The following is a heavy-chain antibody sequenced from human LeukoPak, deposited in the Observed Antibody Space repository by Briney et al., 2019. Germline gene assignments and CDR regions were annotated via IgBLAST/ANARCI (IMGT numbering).Heavy chain of an antibody. J-gene: IGHJ4*02. CDR2: VHLDGRT. V-gene: IGHV4-4*02. D-gene: IGHD6-25*01. CDR1: GGSVSSTNW. Sequence: SETLSFTCGVSGGSVSSTNWWTWIRQPPGKGLEWIGEVHLDGRTNFNPSLKSRLTMSVDLSENHVSLKLTSVTAADTAVYYCAREGGFYRPLDYSGQGTLVTVSS. CDR3: AREGGFYRPLDY.